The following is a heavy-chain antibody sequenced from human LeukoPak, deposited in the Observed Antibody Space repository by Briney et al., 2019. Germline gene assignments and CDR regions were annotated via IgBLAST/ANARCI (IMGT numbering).Heavy chain of an antibody. V-gene: IGHV1-46*01. J-gene: IGHJ4*02. CDR1: GYTFTSYY. Sequence: ASVKVSCKASGYTFTSYYMHWVRQAPGQGLEWMGIINPSGGSTSYAQKFQGRVTMTRDMSTSTVYMELSSLRSEDTAVYYCARESAGAYCGGDCFGYWGQGTLVTVSS. CDR3: ARESAGAYCGGDCFGY. D-gene: IGHD2-21*01. CDR2: INPSGGST.